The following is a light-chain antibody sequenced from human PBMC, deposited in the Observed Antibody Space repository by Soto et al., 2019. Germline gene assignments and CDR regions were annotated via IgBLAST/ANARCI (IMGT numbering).Light chain of an antibody. CDR3: QQYNNWPPT. CDR2: GAS. Sequence: EIVMTQSPATLSVSPGERATLSCRASQSVTSNLAWYQQKPGHAPRLLIYGASTRATGIPARFSGSGSGTEFTLTISSLQSEDFAVYCCQQYNNWPPTFGHGTKVDIK. V-gene: IGKV3-15*01. CDR1: QSVTSN. J-gene: IGKJ1*01.